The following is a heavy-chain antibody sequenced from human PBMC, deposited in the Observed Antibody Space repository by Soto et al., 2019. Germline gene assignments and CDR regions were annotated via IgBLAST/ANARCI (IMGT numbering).Heavy chain of an antibody. D-gene: IGHD6-19*01. CDR3: AKDISGSSGWPNHDAFDI. CDR1: GVTFSSYA. J-gene: IGHJ3*02. Sequence: XGSLRLSCAASGVTFSSYAMSWVRQAPGKGLEWVSAISGSGGSTYYADSVKGRFTISRDNSKNTLYLQMNSLRAEDTAVYYCAKDISGSSGWPNHDAFDIWGQGTMVTVSS. CDR2: ISGSGGST. V-gene: IGHV3-23*01.